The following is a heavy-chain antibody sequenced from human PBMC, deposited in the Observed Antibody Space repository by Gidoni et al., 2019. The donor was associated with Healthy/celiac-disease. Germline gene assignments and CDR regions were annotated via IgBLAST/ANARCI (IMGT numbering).Heavy chain of an antibody. V-gene: IGHV3-23*01. CDR3: AKTFSGWRAPPDY. J-gene: IGHJ4*02. CDR1: GSTFSSYA. D-gene: IGHD6-19*01. Sequence: EVQLLESGGGLVQPGGSLRLSGAAPGSTFSSYAMSWVRQAPGKGLEWVSAISGSGGSTYYADSVKGRFTISRDNSKNTLYLQMNSLRAEDTAVYYCAKTFSGWRAPPDYWGQGTLVTVSS. CDR2: ISGSGGST.